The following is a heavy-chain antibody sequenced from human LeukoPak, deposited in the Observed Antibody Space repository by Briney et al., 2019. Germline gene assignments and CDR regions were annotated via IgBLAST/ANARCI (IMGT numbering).Heavy chain of an antibody. J-gene: IGHJ3*02. D-gene: IGHD3-10*01. V-gene: IGHV3-30*02. Sequence: GGSLRLSCAASGFTFSSYGMHWVRQAPGKGLEWVAFIRYDGSNKYYADSVKGRFTISRDNSKNTLYLQMNSLRAEDTAVYYCATGYLDAFDIWGQGTLVTVS. CDR3: ATGYLDAFDI. CDR1: GFTFSSYG. CDR2: IRYDGSNK.